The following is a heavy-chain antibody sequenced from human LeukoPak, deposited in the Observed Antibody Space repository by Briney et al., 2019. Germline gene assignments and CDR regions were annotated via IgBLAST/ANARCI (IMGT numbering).Heavy chain of an antibody. J-gene: IGHJ4*02. Sequence: PSETLSLTCAAYGGSFSGYYWSWIRQPPRNGPEWIGAINHSGSTNYNPSLKSRVTISVDTSKNQFSLKLSSVTAADTAVYYCARVRPYYYDSSGPPVDWGQGTLVTVSS. V-gene: IGHV4-34*01. CDR1: GGSFSGYY. CDR2: INHSGST. CDR3: ARVRPYYYDSSGPPVD. D-gene: IGHD3-22*01.